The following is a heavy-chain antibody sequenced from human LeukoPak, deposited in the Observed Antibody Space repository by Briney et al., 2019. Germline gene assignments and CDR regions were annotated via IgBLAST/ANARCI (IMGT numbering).Heavy chain of an antibody. CDR2: IFRGDDT. D-gene: IGHD3-9*01. CDR3: AKDRDILTGYTFDY. Sequence: SGGSLRLSCAASGFIFSQNYMSWVRQAPGKGLEWVSVIFRGDDTNYLDSVKGRFTIFRDNSKNTLYLQMNSLRAEDTALYYCAKDRDILTGYTFDYWGQGTLVTVSS. CDR1: GFIFSQNY. V-gene: IGHV3-53*05. J-gene: IGHJ4*02.